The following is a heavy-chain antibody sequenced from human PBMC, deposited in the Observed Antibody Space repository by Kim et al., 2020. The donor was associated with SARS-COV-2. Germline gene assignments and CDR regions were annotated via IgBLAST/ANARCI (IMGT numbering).Heavy chain of an antibody. CDR1: GFSFNIYG. CDR3: ARDRGYGAGSFYNNYFDY. CDR2: IWYDGSNK. J-gene: IGHJ4*02. D-gene: IGHD3-10*01. V-gene: IGHV3-33*01. Sequence: GGSLRLSCAASGFSFNIYGMNWVRQAPGKGLEWVAIIWYDGSNKGYVDSVKGRFTISRDNSKNTLYLQMNSLRAEDTAVYYCARDRGYGAGSFYNNYFDYWGQGALVAVSS.